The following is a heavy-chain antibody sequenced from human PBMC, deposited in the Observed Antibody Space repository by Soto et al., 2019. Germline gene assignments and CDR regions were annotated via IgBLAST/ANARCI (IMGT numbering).Heavy chain of an antibody. D-gene: IGHD5-12*01. J-gene: IGHJ4*02. CDR1: GYTFSNYG. V-gene: IGHV1-18*01. CDR2: INPYNGNT. CDR3: ARGWLQLRYYFDF. Sequence: ASVKVSCKASGYTFSNYGINWLRQSPGQGLEWMGWINPYNGNTNYAQNLQGRVTMTTDTSTSTAYMELRSLRSDDTAVFYCARGWLQLRYYFDFWGQGTLVTVSS.